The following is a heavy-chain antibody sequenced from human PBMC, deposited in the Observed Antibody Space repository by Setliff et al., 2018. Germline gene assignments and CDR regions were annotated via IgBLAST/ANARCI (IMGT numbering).Heavy chain of an antibody. CDR1: GYSFSNFW. J-gene: IGHJ4*02. D-gene: IGHD1-26*01. V-gene: IGHV5-51*01. CDR2: IYPGDSHT. Sequence: PGESLKISCKGSGYSFSNFWFGWVRQMPGKGLEWMGIIYPGDSHTRYNPSFQGQVTMSAGKSINTAYLQWSNLKASDTAIYYCARSLVGATYSFYFDYWGQGALVTVSS. CDR3: ARSLVGATYSFYFDY.